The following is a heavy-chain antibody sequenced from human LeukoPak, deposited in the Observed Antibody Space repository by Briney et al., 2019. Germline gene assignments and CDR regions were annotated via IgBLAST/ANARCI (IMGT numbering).Heavy chain of an antibody. D-gene: IGHD6-19*01. J-gene: IGHJ4*02. CDR3: AIDRSGWPIDY. Sequence: GGSLRLSCAASGFTFSSYAMSWVRQAPGKGLEWVSGISGSGGSTYYADSVKGRLTISRDNSKNTLYLQMNSLRAEDTAVYYCAIDRSGWPIDYWGQGTLVTVSS. V-gene: IGHV3-23*01. CDR2: ISGSGGST. CDR1: GFTFSSYA.